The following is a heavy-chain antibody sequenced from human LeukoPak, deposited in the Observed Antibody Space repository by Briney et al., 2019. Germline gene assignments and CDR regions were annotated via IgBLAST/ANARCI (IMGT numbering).Heavy chain of an antibody. D-gene: IGHD1-26*01. CDR1: GFTFSSYA. J-gene: IGHJ4*02. V-gene: IGHV3-23*01. Sequence: GGSLRLSCAASGFTFSSYAMSWVRQAPGKGLEWVSGISGSGGATYSADSVKGRFTISRDNPKNTLFLQMNSLRAEDTAVYYCATISGNFDYFAYWGQGTLVTVSS. CDR3: ATISGNFDYFAY. CDR2: ISGSGGAT.